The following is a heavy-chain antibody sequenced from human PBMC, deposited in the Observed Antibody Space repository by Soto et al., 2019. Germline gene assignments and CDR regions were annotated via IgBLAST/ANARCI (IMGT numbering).Heavy chain of an antibody. CDR2: IYTSGST. J-gene: IGHJ3*02. D-gene: IGHD3-10*01. CDR3: ASYYGSGSYYAFDI. V-gene: IGHV4-4*07. CDR1: GGSISSYY. Sequence: PSETLSLTCTVSGGSISSYYWSWIRQPAGKGLEWIGRIYTSGSTNYNPSLKSRVTISVDTSKNQFSLKLSSVTAADTAVYYCASYYGSGSYYAFDIWGQGTMVTVSS.